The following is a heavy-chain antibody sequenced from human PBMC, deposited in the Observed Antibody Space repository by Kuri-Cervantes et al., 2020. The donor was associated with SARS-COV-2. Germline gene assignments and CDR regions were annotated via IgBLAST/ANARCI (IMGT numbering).Heavy chain of an antibody. CDR1: GGSISSSSYY. J-gene: IGHJ5*02. CDR2: IYYSGST. V-gene: IGHV4-39*07. D-gene: IGHD6-13*01. Sequence: SETLSLTCTVSGGSISSSSYYWGWIRQPPGKGLEWIGSIYYSGSTYYKSSLTSRVTISVDTSKNQFSLKLSSVTAADTAVYYCARQQQWFDPWGQGTLVTVSS. CDR3: ARQQQWFDP.